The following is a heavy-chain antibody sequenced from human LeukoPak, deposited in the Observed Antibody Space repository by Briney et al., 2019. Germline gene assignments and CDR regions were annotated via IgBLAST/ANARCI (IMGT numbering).Heavy chain of an antibody. D-gene: IGHD6-13*01. V-gene: IGHV4-59*10. CDR1: GGSFSGYY. J-gene: IGHJ2*01. CDR2: TYTSGST. CDR3: ARVSSSWYQVWYFDL. Sequence: PSETLSLTCAVYGGSFSGYYWGWIRPPQGKGLEWIGRTYTSGSTNYHPSLKSRVPMSVDMSKSQFSLKLSSMIAADTAVYYCARVSSSWYQVWYFDLWGRGTLVTVPS.